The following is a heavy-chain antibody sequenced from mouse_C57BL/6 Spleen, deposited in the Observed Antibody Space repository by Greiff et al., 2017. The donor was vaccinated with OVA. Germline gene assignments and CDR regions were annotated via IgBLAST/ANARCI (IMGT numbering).Heavy chain of an antibody. CDR3: AMGSKAMDY. J-gene: IGHJ4*01. Sequence: EVQLVESGGDLVKPGGSLKLSCAASGFTFSSYGMSWVRQTPDKRLEWVATISSGGSYTYYPDSVKGRFTISRDNAKNTLYLQMSGLKSEDTAMYYCAMGSKAMDYWGQGTSVTVSS. D-gene: IGHD1-1*01. CDR2: ISSGGSYT. V-gene: IGHV5-6*01. CDR1: GFTFSSYG.